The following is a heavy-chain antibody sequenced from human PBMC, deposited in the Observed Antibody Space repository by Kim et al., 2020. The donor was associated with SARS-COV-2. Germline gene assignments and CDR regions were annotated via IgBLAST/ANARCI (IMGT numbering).Heavy chain of an antibody. CDR3: ARSPDSYSGSYHAGYNWF. CDR1: GGSFSGYY. Sequence: SETLSLTCAVYGGSFSGYYWSWIRQPPGKGLEWIGEINHSGSTNYNPSLKSRVTISVDTSKNQFSLKLSSVTAADTAVYYCARSPDSYSGSYHAGYNWF. V-gene: IGHV4-34*01. J-gene: IGHJ5*01. D-gene: IGHD1-26*01. CDR2: INHSGST.